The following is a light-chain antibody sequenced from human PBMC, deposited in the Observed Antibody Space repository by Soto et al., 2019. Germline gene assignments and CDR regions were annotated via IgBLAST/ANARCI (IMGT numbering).Light chain of an antibody. J-gene: IGLJ3*02. Sequence: QSALTQPRSVSGSPGQSVTISCTGTSSDVGGYNYVSWYQQHPGKAPKLMIYEVTKRPSGVPDRFSGSKSGNTASLTISGRQAEDEADYYCCSYAGSFAWVFGGGTKLTVL. CDR2: EVT. CDR1: SSDVGGYNY. V-gene: IGLV2-11*01. CDR3: CSYAGSFAWV.